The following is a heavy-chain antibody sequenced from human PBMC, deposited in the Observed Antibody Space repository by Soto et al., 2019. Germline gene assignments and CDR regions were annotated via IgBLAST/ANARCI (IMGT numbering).Heavy chain of an antibody. J-gene: IGHJ4*02. Sequence: ASVKVSCKVSGYTLTELSMHWVRQAPGKGLEWMGGFDPEDGETIYAQKFQGRVTMTEDTSTDTAYMELSSLRSEDTAVYYCATVVYSSGWKKFDYWGQGTLVTVSS. CDR2: FDPEDGET. D-gene: IGHD6-19*01. V-gene: IGHV1-24*01. CDR1: GYTLTELS. CDR3: ATVVYSSGWKKFDY.